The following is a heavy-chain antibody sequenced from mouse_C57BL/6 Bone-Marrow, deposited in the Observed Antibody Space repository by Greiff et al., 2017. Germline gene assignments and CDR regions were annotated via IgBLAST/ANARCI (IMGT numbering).Heavy chain of an antibody. CDR1: GYTFTSYG. Sequence: QVQLQQSGAELARPGASVKLSCKASGYTFTSYGISWVKQRTGQGLEWIGEIYPRSGNTYYNEKFKGKATLTADKSSSTASMELRSLTSEDSAVYFCAREGDYYGSSPFAYWGQGTLVTVSA. D-gene: IGHD1-1*01. CDR3: AREGDYYGSSPFAY. V-gene: IGHV1-81*01. CDR2: IYPRSGNT. J-gene: IGHJ3*01.